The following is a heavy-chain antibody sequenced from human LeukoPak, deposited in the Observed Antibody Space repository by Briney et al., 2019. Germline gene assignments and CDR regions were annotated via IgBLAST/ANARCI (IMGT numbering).Heavy chain of an antibody. CDR3: ARDRRSSTSCYCDY. D-gene: IGHD2-2*01. V-gene: IGHV3-21*01. J-gene: IGHJ4*02. CDR1: GFTFSSYS. Sequence: GGSLRLSCAASGFTFSSYSMNWVRQAPGKGLEWVSSISSSSSYIYYADSVKGRFTISRDNAKNSLYLQMNSLRAEDTAVYYCARDRRSSTSCYCDYWGQGTLVTVSS. CDR2: ISSSSSYI.